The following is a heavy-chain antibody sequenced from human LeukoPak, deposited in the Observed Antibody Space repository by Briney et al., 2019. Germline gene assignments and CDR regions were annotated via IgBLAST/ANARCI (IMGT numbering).Heavy chain of an antibody. Sequence: GGSLRLSCAASGFTFSSYSMNWVRQAPGKGLEWVSSISNSGRYIYYADSVKGRFTISRDNAKNSLYLQMNSLRDGDTAVFYCARLQGDSGWYYLDYWGQGTLVTVSS. CDR3: ARLQGDSGWYYLDY. CDR1: GFTFSSYS. V-gene: IGHV3-21*01. D-gene: IGHD6-19*01. CDR2: ISNSGRYI. J-gene: IGHJ4*02.